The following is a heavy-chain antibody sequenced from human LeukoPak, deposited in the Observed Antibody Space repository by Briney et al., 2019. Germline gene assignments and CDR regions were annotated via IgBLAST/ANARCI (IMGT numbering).Heavy chain of an antibody. CDR2: IYYSGST. Sequence: PSETLSLTCTVSGGTVISGSYYWNWIRQPPRKTLEWIGYIYYSGSTNYNPSLKSRVTISMDTSKMQFSLKLNSVTAADTAVYYCAREKRTYNFGSGSQGFDYWGQGTLVTVSS. CDR1: GGTVISGSYY. CDR3: AREKRTYNFGSGSQGFDY. D-gene: IGHD3-10*01. V-gene: IGHV4-61*01. J-gene: IGHJ4*02.